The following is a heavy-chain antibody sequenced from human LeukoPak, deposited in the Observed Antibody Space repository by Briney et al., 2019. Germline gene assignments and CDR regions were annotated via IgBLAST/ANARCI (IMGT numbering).Heavy chain of an antibody. V-gene: IGHV4-59*07. CDR2: ISYSGST. CDR1: GCSISSYY. J-gene: IGHJ6*03. Sequence: SDTLSLTCSVSGCSISSYYWNWIRQPPGKGLEWIGSISYSGSTNYNPSLESRVTISVDTSKNQISLKLSSVTAADTAIYYCARAPERWYSYGSYTYHYMDVWGRGTTVTVSS. D-gene: IGHD3-10*01. CDR3: ARAPERWYSYGSYTYHYMDV.